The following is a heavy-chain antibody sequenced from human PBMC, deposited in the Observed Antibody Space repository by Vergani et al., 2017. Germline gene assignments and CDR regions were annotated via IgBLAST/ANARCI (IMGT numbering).Heavy chain of an antibody. CDR3: ARERAGYSSGWSYYFDY. CDR1: GGSISSGSYY. J-gene: IGHJ4*02. V-gene: IGHV4-61*02. CDR2: IYTSGST. Sequence: QVQLQESGPGLVKPSQTLSLTCTVSGGSISSGSYYWSWIRQPAGKGLEWVGRIYTSGSTNYNPSPKSRVTISVDTSKNQFSLQLSSVTAADTSVYYCARERAGYSSGWSYYFDYWGQGTLVTVSS. D-gene: IGHD6-19*01.